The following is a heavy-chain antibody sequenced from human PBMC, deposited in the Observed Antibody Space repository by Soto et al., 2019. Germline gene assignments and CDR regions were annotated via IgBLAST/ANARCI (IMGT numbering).Heavy chain of an antibody. Sequence: ETLSLTCTVSGGSISISHYYWGWIRQPPGRGLEWIGTIYYSGSTYYNPSLQSRVTISVDTSKNQFSLNLYSVTAADTAVYYCARAPGMVAAVSSFSPWGQGTLVTVSS. D-gene: IGHD2-15*01. CDR2: IYYSGST. CDR1: GGSISISHYY. J-gene: IGHJ5*02. V-gene: IGHV4-39*01. CDR3: ARAPGMVAAVSSFSP.